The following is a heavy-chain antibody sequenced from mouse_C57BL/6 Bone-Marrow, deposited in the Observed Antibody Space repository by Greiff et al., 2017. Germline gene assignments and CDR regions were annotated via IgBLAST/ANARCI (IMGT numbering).Heavy chain of an antibody. D-gene: IGHD1-1*01. J-gene: IGHJ1*03. CDR2: ISGGGGNT. Sequence: EVQVVESGGGLVKPGGSLKLSCAASGFTFSSYTMSWVRQTPENRLQWVAAISGGGGNTYYPDSVKGRYTISRDNDKNNLYLQMCSLRAEDTALYYCARQVTTVLATKYFDVWGTGTTVTVSS. CDR3: ARQVTTVLATKYFDV. V-gene: IGHV5-9*01. CDR1: GFTFSSYT.